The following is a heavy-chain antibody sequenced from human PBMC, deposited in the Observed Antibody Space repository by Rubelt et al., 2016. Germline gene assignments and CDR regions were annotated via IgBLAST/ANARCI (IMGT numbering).Heavy chain of an antibody. Sequence: QVQLQESGPGLVKPSETLSLTCTVSGYSISSGYYWGWIRQPPGKGLEWIGRIYHSGSTYYTPSLKSRVTISVDTSKNQFSLKLSSVTAADTAVYYCARVFHYDYVWETYNWFDPWGQGTLVTVSS. CDR2: IYHSGST. CDR1: GYSISSGYY. CDR3: ARVFHYDYVWETYNWFDP. D-gene: IGHD3-16*01. J-gene: IGHJ5*02. V-gene: IGHV4-38-2*02.